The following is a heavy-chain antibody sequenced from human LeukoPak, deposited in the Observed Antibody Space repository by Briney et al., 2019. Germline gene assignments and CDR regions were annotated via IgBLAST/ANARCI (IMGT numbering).Heavy chain of an antibody. V-gene: IGHV3-21*01. CDR2: IGSSSSYI. J-gene: IGHJ4*02. CDR3: ARDLISGYCSGGSCY. Sequence: GSLRLSCAASGFTFSSYSMNWVRQAPGKGLEWVSSIGSSSSYIYYADSVKGRFTISRDNAKNSLYLQMNSLRAEDTAVYYCARDLISGYCSGGSCYWGQGTLVTVSS. D-gene: IGHD2-15*01. CDR1: GFTFSSYS.